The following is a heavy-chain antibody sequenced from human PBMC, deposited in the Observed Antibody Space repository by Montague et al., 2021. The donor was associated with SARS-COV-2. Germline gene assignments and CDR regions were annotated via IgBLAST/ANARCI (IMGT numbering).Heavy chain of an antibody. V-gene: IGHV4-39*07. CDR3: GLGRGFAVGNHYYYSYGLDV. D-gene: IGHD3-10*01. CDR2: ISYSGST. J-gene: IGHJ6*02. CDR1: GGSIRSSSHF. Sequence: SETLSLTCTVSGGSIRSSSHFWGWFRQPPGQRLEWIGTISYSGSTYYSPSLKSRVIISVDTSKNQFSLNLRSVTAADTAVYFCGLGRGFAVGNHYYYSYGLDVWGQGTTVTVSS.